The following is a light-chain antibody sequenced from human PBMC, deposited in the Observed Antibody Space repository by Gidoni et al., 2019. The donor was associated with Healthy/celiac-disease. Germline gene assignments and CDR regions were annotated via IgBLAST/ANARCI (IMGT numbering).Light chain of an antibody. J-gene: IGKJ1*01. CDR2: GAS. Sequence: EIVMTQSPATLSVSPGERATLSCRASQSVNSNLAWYQQKPGQAPRLLIYGASTRATGIPARFSGSGSGTEFTLTISSLQSEDFAVYYCQQYNNWRTFXQXTKVKIK. CDR3: QQYNNWRT. CDR1: QSVNSN. V-gene: IGKV3-15*01.